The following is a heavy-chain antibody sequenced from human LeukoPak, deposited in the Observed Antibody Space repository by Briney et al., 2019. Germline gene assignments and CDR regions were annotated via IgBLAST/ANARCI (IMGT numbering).Heavy chain of an antibody. V-gene: IGHV3-9*03. D-gene: IGHD3-22*01. CDR3: AKGTMIVVAVGDYFDY. Sequence: GRSLRLSCAASGFTLDDYAMHWVRQAPGKGLEWVSGISWNSVNIGYADSVKGRFTISRDNAKNSLYLQMNSLGAEDMALYYCAKGTMIVVAVGDYFDYWGQGTLVTVSS. CDR1: GFTLDDYA. J-gene: IGHJ4*02. CDR2: ISWNSVNI.